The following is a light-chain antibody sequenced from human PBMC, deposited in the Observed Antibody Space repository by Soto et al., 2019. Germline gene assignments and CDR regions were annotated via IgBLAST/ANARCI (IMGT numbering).Light chain of an antibody. V-gene: IGKV1-17*01. CDR2: SAS. CDR1: RDIRAD. CDR3: LQHNRYPLT. Sequence: DIQMTQSPSSLSASVGDRVTITCRAGRDIRADLGWFQQKPGNAPKRLIYSASSLQSGVPSRFSGSGSGTEFTLTISSLQPEDFATYYCLQHNRYPLTFGGGTKVEIK. J-gene: IGKJ4*01.